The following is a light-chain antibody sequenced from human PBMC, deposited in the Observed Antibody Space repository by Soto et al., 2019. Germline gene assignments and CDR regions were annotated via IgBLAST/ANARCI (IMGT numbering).Light chain of an antibody. CDR2: DAS. J-gene: IGKJ5*01. CDR3: QQRYAWPPIT. V-gene: IGKV3-11*01. Sequence: EIVLTQSPATLSLSPGDRATLSCRASQSVDIYLAWFQQKPGQAPRLLISDASNRATGVPTRFSGSGSGTDFTLTISSLEPEDFAVYYCQQRYAWPPITFGQGTRLEIK. CDR1: QSVDIY.